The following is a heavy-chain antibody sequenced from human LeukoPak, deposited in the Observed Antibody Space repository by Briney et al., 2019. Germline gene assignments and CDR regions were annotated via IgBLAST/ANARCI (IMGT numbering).Heavy chain of an antibody. CDR3: ARGAAAGENYYYYGMDV. CDR2: INAGNGNT. CDR1: GYTFTSYA. Sequence: VSVKVSCKASGYTFTSYAMHWVRQAPGQRLEWMGWINAGNGNTKYSQKFQGRVTITRDTSASTAYMELSSLRSEDTAVYYCARGAAAGENYYYYGMDVWGQGTTVTVSS. D-gene: IGHD6-13*01. V-gene: IGHV1-3*01. J-gene: IGHJ6*02.